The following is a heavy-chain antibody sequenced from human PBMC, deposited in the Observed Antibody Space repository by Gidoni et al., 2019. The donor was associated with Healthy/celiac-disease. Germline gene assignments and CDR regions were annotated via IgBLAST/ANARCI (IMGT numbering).Heavy chain of an antibody. D-gene: IGHD3-22*01. CDR2: IYSGGST. V-gene: IGHV3-53*01. Sequence: EVQLVESGGGLIQPGGSLRLSCAASGFTVSSNYMSWVRQAPGKGLEWVSVIYSGGSTYYADSVKGRFTISRDNSKNTLYLQMNSLRAEDTAVYYCAVDYYDSSGYPDYWGQGTLVTVSS. J-gene: IGHJ4*02. CDR1: GFTVSSNY. CDR3: AVDYYDSSGYPDY.